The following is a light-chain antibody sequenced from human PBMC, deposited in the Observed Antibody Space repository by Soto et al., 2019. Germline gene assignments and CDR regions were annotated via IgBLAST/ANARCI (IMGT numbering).Light chain of an antibody. J-gene: IGKJ5*01. V-gene: IGKV3-15*01. CDR1: QSISDT. Sequence: EIVRTQYRATLVECPGGGATLSCRASQSISDTLAWYQQKPGQAPRLLIYSASRGATGFPARFSGSGSGTDFTLTISMLYPEDFGVYYCNPRTNGPPDTFDQGTRLEI. CDR2: SAS. CDR3: NPRTNGPPDT.